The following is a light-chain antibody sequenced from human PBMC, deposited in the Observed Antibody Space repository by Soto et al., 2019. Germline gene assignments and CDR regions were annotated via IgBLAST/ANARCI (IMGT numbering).Light chain of an antibody. J-gene: IGKJ3*01. CDR2: DAS. Sequence: AIQLTQSPSSLSAYVGDSVSITCRASQGISSALAWYQQKPGRAPKLLIYDASSLEGGVPSRFSGSRSGTDFTLTVSSLQPEDFATYYCQQFDDYPFTFGPGTKGDIK. CDR1: QGISSA. V-gene: IGKV1D-13*01. CDR3: QQFDDYPFT.